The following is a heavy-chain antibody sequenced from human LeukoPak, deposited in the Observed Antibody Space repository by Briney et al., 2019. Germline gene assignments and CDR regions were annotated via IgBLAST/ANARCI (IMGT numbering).Heavy chain of an antibody. CDR2: IYYSGST. CDR3: ARYGSGSGVFDP. Sequence: PSETLSLTCTVSGVSISSYYWSWLRQPPGKGLEWIGYIYYSGSTNYNPSLKSRVTISVDTSKTQFSLKLSSVTAADTAVYYCARYGSGSGVFDPWGQGTLVTVSS. J-gene: IGHJ5*02. V-gene: IGHV4-59*01. D-gene: IGHD3-10*01. CDR1: GVSISSYY.